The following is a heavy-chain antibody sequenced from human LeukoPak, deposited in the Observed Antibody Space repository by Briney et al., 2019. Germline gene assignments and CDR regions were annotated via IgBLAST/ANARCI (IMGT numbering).Heavy chain of an antibody. CDR2: INPNSGDT. CDR3: ARGGLPASFDY. Sequence: ASVQVSCKASGYTFTGSYLHWVRQAPGQGLEWMGWINPNSGDTKYTQTFQGRVTMTRDTSINTAFMELSSLGSDDTALYYCARGGLPASFDYWGQGTLVTVSS. CDR1: GYTFTGSY. V-gene: IGHV1-2*02. D-gene: IGHD2-21*02. J-gene: IGHJ4*02.